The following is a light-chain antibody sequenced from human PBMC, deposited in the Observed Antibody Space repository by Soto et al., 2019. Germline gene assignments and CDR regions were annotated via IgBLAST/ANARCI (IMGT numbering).Light chain of an antibody. CDR1: QSISSY. CDR3: QQSYSTLQWT. V-gene: IGKV1-39*01. Sequence: DIQMTQPPSSLSASVGDRVTITCRASQSISSYLNWYQQKPGKAPKLLIYAASSLQSGVPSRFSGSGSGTEFTLTLRSLQPEDFATYYCQQSYSTLQWTFGQGTKGEIK. CDR2: AAS. J-gene: IGKJ1*01.